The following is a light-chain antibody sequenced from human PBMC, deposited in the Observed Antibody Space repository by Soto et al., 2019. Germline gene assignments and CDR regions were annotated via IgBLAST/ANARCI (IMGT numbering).Light chain of an antibody. CDR3: QQYHGYSPWT. V-gene: IGKV1-5*01. J-gene: IGKJ1*01. CDR1: QSIGGY. Sequence: DIQMTQSPSTLSASVGDRVTITCRASQSIGGYLAWYQQKPGKAPNLLIYDASSLEGGVPSRFSGSGSGTEFPLTINSLPPVDFATYYCQQYHGYSPWTFGQGTKVEIK. CDR2: DAS.